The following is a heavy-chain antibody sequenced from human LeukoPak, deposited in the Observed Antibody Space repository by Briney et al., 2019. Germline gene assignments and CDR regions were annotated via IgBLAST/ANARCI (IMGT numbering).Heavy chain of an antibody. Sequence: SVKVSCKASGGTFSSYTISWVRQAPGQGLEWMGRIIPILGIANYAQKFQGRVTITADKSTSTAYMELSSLRSEDTAVYYCLHPSSGPSAVDYWGQEPWSPSPQ. D-gene: IGHD3-22*01. CDR2: IIPILGIA. CDR3: LHPSSGPSAVDY. V-gene: IGHV1-69*02. J-gene: IGHJ4*01. CDR1: GGTFSSYT.